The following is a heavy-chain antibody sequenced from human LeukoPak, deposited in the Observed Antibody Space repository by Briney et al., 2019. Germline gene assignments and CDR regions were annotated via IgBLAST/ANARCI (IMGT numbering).Heavy chain of an antibody. Sequence: GGSLRLSCAASGFSFSGHGMHWVRQVPGKGLEWVAFIRYDGNDQYYADSVKGRFTISRDNSKNTLSLQMNSLRAEDTAVYYCARDATMVPLYYYYYMDVWGKGTTVTVSS. V-gene: IGHV3-30*02. CDR3: ARDATMVPLYYYYYMDV. D-gene: IGHD3-10*01. CDR1: GFSFSGHG. J-gene: IGHJ6*03. CDR2: IRYDGNDQ.